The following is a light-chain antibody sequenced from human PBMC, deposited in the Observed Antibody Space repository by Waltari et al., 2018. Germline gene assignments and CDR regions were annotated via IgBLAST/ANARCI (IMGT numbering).Light chain of an antibody. CDR2: KNN. V-gene: IGLV1-47*01. CDR1: SSNIESNY. J-gene: IGLJ3*02. CDR3: GTWDDSLSRPV. Sequence: QSVLTQPPSASGTPGQRVTISCSGSSSNIESNYVYWYQQFPGTAPKVLIFKNNKEPSGISGRCSASKSGASGSMAMSGLRADDEADYYCGTWDDSLSRPVFGGGTKLTVL.